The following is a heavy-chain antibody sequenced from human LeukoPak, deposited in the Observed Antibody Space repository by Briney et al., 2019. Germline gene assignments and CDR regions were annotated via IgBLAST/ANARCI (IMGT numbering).Heavy chain of an antibody. Sequence: GGSLRLSCAASGFTFSSYWMTWVRQAPGKGLEWVANMKQDGSEKNYVDSVKGRFTISGDNAKNSLYLQMNSLSAEDTAIYYCVRLDRSGYMDYWGQGNLLTVSS. CDR3: VRLDRSGYMDY. CDR1: GFTFSSYW. V-gene: IGHV3-7*01. CDR2: MKQDGSEK. J-gene: IGHJ4*02. D-gene: IGHD3-22*01.